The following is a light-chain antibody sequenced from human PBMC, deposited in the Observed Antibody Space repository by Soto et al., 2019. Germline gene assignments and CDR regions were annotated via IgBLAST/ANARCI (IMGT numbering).Light chain of an antibody. V-gene: IGKV1-5*01. Sequence: DIRMTQSPSTLSAPVGDRVTITCRASQSISSWLAWYQQKPGKAPKLLIYDASSLESGVPSRFSGSGSGTEFTLTISSLQPDDFATYYCQQYNSYSTFGQGTKVEIK. CDR3: QQYNSYST. CDR1: QSISSW. CDR2: DAS. J-gene: IGKJ1*01.